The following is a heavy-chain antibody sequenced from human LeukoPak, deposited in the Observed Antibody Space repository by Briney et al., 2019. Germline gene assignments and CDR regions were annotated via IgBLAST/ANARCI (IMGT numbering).Heavy chain of an antibody. CDR3: ARGSAYDWILY. CDR2: INHSGST. CDR1: GGSFSGYY. J-gene: IGHJ4*02. V-gene: IGHV4-34*01. Sequence: SETLSLTCAVCGGSFSGYYWSWIRQPPGKGLEWIGEINHSGSTNYNPSLKSRVTISVDTSKNQFSLKLSSVTAADTAVYYCARGSAYDWILYWGQGTLVTVSS. D-gene: IGHD5-12*01.